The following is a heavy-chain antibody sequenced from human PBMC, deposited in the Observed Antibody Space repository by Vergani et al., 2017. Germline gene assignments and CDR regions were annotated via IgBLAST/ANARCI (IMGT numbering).Heavy chain of an antibody. CDR3: ARHPTIFGVVIRY. J-gene: IGHJ4*02. CDR1: GGSISSHY. V-gene: IGHV4-59*11. D-gene: IGHD3-3*01. CDR2: IYYSGST. Sequence: QVQLQESGPGLVKPSETLSLTCTVSGGSISSHYWSWIRQPPGKGLEWIGYIYYSGSTNYNPSLKSRVTISVDTSKNQFSLKLSSVTAADTAVYYCARHPTIFGVVIRYWGQGTLVTVSS.